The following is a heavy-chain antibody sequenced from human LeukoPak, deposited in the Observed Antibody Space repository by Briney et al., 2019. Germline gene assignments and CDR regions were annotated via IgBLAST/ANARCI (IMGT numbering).Heavy chain of an antibody. CDR1: GYSISSGYY. V-gene: IGHV4-61*03. J-gene: IGHJ4*02. Sequence: SETLSLICTVSGYSISSGYYWGWIRQPPGKGLEWIGYIYYSGTTNSNPSLESRVTVSVDTSKKYCSLKLTSVTAAGTAVYFCARGDPAGLFDSWGQGHLVTVSS. CDR3: ARGDPAGLFDS. CDR2: IYYSGTT. D-gene: IGHD3-10*01.